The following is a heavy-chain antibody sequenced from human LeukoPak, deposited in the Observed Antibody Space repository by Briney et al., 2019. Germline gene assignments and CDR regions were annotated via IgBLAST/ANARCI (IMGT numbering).Heavy chain of an antibody. D-gene: IGHD3-9*01. CDR2: INHSGST. CDR1: GGSFSGYY. CDR3: ARDNRYYDILTGYQDDAFDI. Sequence: SETLSLTCAVSGGSFSGYYWSWIRQPPGKGLEWIGEINHSGSTNYNPSLKSRVTISVDTSKNQFSLKLSSVTAADTAVYYCARDNRYYDILTGYQDDAFDIWGQGTMVTVSS. J-gene: IGHJ3*02. V-gene: IGHV4-34*01.